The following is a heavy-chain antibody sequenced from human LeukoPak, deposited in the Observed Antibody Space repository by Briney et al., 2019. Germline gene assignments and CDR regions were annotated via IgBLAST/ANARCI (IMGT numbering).Heavy chain of an antibody. Sequence: SETLPLTCTVSGGSISTSNYYWGWIRQPPGKGLEWIGNIFYSGSTYYSPSLKSRVTISVDTSKNQFSLKLSSVTAADTAVYYCACLTTADAFDIWGQGTMVTVSS. CDR3: ACLTTADAFDI. D-gene: IGHD3-22*01. CDR2: IFYSGST. CDR1: GGSISTSNYY. J-gene: IGHJ3*02. V-gene: IGHV4-39*07.